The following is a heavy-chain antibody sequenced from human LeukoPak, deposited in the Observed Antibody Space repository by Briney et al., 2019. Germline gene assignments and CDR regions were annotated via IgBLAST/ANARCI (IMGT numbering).Heavy chain of an antibody. J-gene: IGHJ4*02. D-gene: IGHD3-10*01. V-gene: IGHV4-34*01. CDR3: ARGPRITMVRGVIPEPFDY. Sequence: SETLSLTCAVYGGSFSGYYWSWIRQPPGNGLEWIGEINHSGSTNYNPSLKSRVTISVDTSKNQFSLKLSSVTAADTAVYYCARGPRITMVRGVIPEPFDYWGQGTLVTVSS. CDR2: INHSGST. CDR1: GGSFSGYY.